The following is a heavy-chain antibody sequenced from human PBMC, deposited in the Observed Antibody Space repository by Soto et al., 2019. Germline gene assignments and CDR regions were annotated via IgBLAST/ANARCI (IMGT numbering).Heavy chain of an antibody. V-gene: IGHV3-23*01. Sequence: SLRLSCAASGFTFSSYWMSWVRQAPGKGLEWVSVIGGSGGNTFYADSVKGRFTISRDNSRNTLYLQMNSLRAEDTAVYYCAKDRTYDSSGYPDYWGQGTLVTVSS. CDR3: AKDRTYDSSGYPDY. CDR2: IGGSGGNT. D-gene: IGHD3-22*01. J-gene: IGHJ4*02. CDR1: GFTFSSYW.